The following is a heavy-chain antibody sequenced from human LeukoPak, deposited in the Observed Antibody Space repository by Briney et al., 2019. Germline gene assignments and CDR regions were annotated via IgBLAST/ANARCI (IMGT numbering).Heavy chain of an antibody. D-gene: IGHD3-22*01. V-gene: IGHV3-53*01. CDR1: GFTVSGSY. CDR2: IYSGGST. CDR3: ARGRVVTAFDY. J-gene: IGHJ4*02. Sequence: GGSPRLSCAASGFTVSGSYMSWVRQAPGKGLEWVSVIYSGGSTYYADSVKGRFTVSRDNSKNTLYLQMNSLRAEDTAVYYCARGRVVTAFDYWGQGTRVTVSS.